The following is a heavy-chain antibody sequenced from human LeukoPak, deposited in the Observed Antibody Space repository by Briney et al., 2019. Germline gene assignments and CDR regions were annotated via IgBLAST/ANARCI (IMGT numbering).Heavy chain of an antibody. CDR1: GGSFSDYY. CDR3: ARGRQWLPN. D-gene: IGHD6-19*01. J-gene: IGHJ4*02. V-gene: IGHV4-34*01. Sequence: PSETLSLTCAVFGGSFSDYYWSWIRQPPGQGLEWIGEINHSGNTNYNPSLKSRVTISVDTSKNQFSLKLTSVTAADTAVYYCARGRQWLPNWGQGTLVTVSS. CDR2: INHSGNT.